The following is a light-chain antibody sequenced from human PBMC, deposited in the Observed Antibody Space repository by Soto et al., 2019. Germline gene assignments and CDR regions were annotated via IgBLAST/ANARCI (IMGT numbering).Light chain of an antibody. Sequence: EIVLTQSPGTLSLSPGERATLSCRASQSVSSSYLAWYQQKPGQAPRLLIYGASSRATGIPDRFSGSGSGPDFTLTISRLEPEDFAVYSCQQYGSSPHTFGQGTKLEIK. CDR3: QQYGSSPHT. J-gene: IGKJ2*01. V-gene: IGKV3-20*01. CDR1: QSVSSSY. CDR2: GAS.